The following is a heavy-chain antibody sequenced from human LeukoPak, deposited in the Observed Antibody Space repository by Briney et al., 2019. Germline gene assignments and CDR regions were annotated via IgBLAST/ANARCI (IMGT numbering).Heavy chain of an antibody. Sequence: GGSLRLSCAASGFTFSSYGMHWVRQAPGKGLEWVAVIWYDGSNKYYADSVKGRFTISRDNSKNTPYLQMNSLRAEDTAVYYCARGGLGRYCSSTSCPKNWFDPWGQGTLVTVSS. CDR1: GFTFSSYG. D-gene: IGHD2-2*01. V-gene: IGHV3-33*01. CDR2: IWYDGSNK. CDR3: ARGGLGRYCSSTSCPKNWFDP. J-gene: IGHJ5*02.